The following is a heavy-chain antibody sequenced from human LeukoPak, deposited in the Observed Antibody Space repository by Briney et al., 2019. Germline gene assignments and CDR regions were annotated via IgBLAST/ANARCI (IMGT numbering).Heavy chain of an antibody. Sequence: GGSLRLSCAASGFAFSTYSMNWVRQAPGKGLEWISYISGGSSTMHYADSVRGRFTISRDNAKSSLYLQMNSLRDEDTAVYYRGRDGGHSDSSGYYYSYAFDIWGQGTLVTVSS. V-gene: IGHV3-48*02. CDR3: GRDGGHSDSSGYYYSYAFDI. D-gene: IGHD3-22*01. CDR2: ISGGSSTM. J-gene: IGHJ3*02. CDR1: GFAFSTYS.